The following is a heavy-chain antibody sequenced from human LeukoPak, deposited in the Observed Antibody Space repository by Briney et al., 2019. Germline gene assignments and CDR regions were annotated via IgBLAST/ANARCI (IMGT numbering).Heavy chain of an antibody. Sequence: PGGSLRLPCAASGFTFSSYWMSWVRQAPGKGLEWVANIKQDGSEKYYVDSVKGRFTISRDNAKNSLYLQTNSLRAEDTAVYYCARAGQEWFGELGFDQWGQGTLVIVSS. V-gene: IGHV3-7*01. D-gene: IGHD3-10*01. CDR1: GFTFSSYW. J-gene: IGHJ4*02. CDR2: IKQDGSEK. CDR3: ARAGQEWFGELGFDQ.